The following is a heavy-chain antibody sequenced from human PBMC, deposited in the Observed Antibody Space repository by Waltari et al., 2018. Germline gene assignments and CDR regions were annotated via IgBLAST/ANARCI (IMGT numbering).Heavy chain of an antibody. D-gene: IGHD3-10*01. CDR3: ARPMVRGVIKGRSAFDI. V-gene: IGHV4-34*01. CDR1: GGSFSGYY. CDR2: INHSGST. Sequence: QVQLQESGPGLVKPSETLSLTCAVYGGSFSGYYWSWIRQPPGKGLEWIGEINHSGSTNYNPSLKSRVTISVDTSKNQFSLKLSSVTAADTAVYYCARPMVRGVIKGRSAFDIWGQGTMVTVSS. J-gene: IGHJ3*02.